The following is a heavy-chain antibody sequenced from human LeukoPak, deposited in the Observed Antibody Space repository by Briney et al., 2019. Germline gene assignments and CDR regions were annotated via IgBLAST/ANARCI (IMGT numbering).Heavy chain of an antibody. Sequence: PGGSLRLSCAASGFTFSSYAMSWVRQAPGKGLEWVSAISGSGGSTYYADSVKGRFTISRDNSKNTVYLQMNSLGDEDTAVYYCARDDNSYPAFDYWGQGTLVTVSS. D-gene: IGHD3-16*01. CDR2: ISGSGGST. J-gene: IGHJ4*02. CDR3: ARDDNSYPAFDY. CDR1: GFTFSSYA. V-gene: IGHV3-23*01.